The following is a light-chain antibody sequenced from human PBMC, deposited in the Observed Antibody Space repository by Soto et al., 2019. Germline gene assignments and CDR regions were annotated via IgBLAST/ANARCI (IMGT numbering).Light chain of an antibody. J-gene: IGKJ5*01. Sequence: EIVLTQSPGTLYLSPGERATLSCRASQIVSSSYLAWYQQKPGQAPRLLIYGASSRATGIPDRFSGSGSGTDFTLTISRLEPEDFAVYYCQQYGSSPPSITFGQGTRLEIK. CDR1: QIVSSSY. V-gene: IGKV3-20*01. CDR2: GAS. CDR3: QQYGSSPPSIT.